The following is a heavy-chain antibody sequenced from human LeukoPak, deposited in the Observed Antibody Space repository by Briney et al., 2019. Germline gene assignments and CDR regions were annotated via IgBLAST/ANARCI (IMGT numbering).Heavy chain of an antibody. Sequence: SETLSLTCTVSGGSVNSGSYYWSWIRQPPGKGLDWIGHIYYSGSTNYNSSLKSRVTISVDTSKNQFSLKLSSVTAADTAVYCCAREPYSGSYYDWFDPWGQGTLVTVSS. CDR2: IYYSGST. J-gene: IGHJ5*02. V-gene: IGHV4-61*01. D-gene: IGHD1-26*01. CDR1: GGSVNSGSYY. CDR3: AREPYSGSYYDWFDP.